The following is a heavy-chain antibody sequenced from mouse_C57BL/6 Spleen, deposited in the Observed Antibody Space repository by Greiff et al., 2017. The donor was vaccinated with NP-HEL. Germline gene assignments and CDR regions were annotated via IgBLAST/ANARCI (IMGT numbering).Heavy chain of an antibody. CDR2: IHPNSGST. D-gene: IGHD1-1*01. CDR3: ARCYGSSWYFDY. Sequence: QVQLQQPGAELVKPGASVKLSCKASGYTFTSYWMHWVKQRPGQGLEWIGMIHPNSGSTNYNEKFKSKATLTVDKSSSTAYMQLSSLTSEDSAVYYCARCYGSSWYFDYWGQGTTLTVSS. V-gene: IGHV1-64*01. CDR1: GYTFTSYW. J-gene: IGHJ2*01.